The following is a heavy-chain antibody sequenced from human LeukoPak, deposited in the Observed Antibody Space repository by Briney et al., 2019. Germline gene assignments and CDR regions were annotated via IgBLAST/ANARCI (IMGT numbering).Heavy chain of an antibody. CDR1: AFTYSSHW. D-gene: IGHD1-26*01. J-gene: IGHJ4*02. CDR3: ARGDGSFWGLPY. CDR2: NRPTERST. V-gene: IGHV3-74*01. Sequence: GGSLRLSCPTSAFTYSSHWTHWVRPDPGNGLLWFSRNRPTERSTNEEDPVERRFTLFRDNAKNTLFLQMNSLRAEDTAVYYCARGDGSFWGLPYWGQGTLVTVSS.